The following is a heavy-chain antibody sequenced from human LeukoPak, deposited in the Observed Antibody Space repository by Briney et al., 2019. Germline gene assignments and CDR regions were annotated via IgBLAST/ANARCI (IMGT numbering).Heavy chain of an antibody. D-gene: IGHD6-13*01. CDR1: GFTFSDYY. CDR3: AGAPAYSSSWYAY. V-gene: IGHV3-11*06. J-gene: IGHJ4*02. CDR2: INSSSSYT. Sequence: PGGSLRLSCAASGFTFSDYYMSWIRQAPGKGLEWVSYINSSSSYTNYADSLKGRFTISRDNAKNSLYLQMNSLRAEDAAVYYCAGAPAYSSSWYAYWGQGTLVTVSS.